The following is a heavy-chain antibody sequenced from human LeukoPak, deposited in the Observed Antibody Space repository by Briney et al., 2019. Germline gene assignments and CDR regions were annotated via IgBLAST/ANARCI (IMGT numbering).Heavy chain of an antibody. V-gene: IGHV3-13*04. J-gene: IGHJ6*02. CDR2: IGTAGVT. CDR3: ARGSSYDILSGYDGMDV. CDR1: GFTFRSYD. Sequence: PGGSLRLSCVASGFTFRSYDMFWVRKPPGKGLEWVSGIGTAGVTNYADSVKGRCTISRETAKTSLYLQMNRLRAGDTAVYYCARGSSYDILSGYDGMDVWGQGTTVTVSS. D-gene: IGHD3-9*01.